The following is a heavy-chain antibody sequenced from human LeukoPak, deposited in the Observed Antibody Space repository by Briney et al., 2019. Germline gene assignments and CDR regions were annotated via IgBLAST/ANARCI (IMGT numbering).Heavy chain of an antibody. CDR2: ISTGRSI. Sequence: PGGSLRLSCAASGFTFSNFEMNWVRQAPGKGLEWVSYISTGRSIYYADSVEGRFTISGDNARNSLYLQMNSLRAEDTAVYYCAREQAAGAFDFWGQGTLVTVSS. J-gene: IGHJ4*02. D-gene: IGHD6-25*01. CDR3: AREQAAGAFDF. V-gene: IGHV3-48*03. CDR1: GFTFSNFE.